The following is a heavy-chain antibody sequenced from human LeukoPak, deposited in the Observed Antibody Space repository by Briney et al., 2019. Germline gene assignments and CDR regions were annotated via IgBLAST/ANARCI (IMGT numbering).Heavy chain of an antibody. D-gene: IGHD1-7*01. J-gene: IGHJ3*02. Sequence: KPSETLSLTCTVSGGSISSYYWSWIRQPPGKGLEWIGYIYYSGSTNYNPSLKSRVTISVDTSKNQFSLKLSSVTAADTAVYYCARITGTTGLGAFDIWGQGTMVTVSS. V-gene: IGHV4-59*01. CDR2: IYYSGST. CDR3: ARITGTTGLGAFDI. CDR1: GGSISSYY.